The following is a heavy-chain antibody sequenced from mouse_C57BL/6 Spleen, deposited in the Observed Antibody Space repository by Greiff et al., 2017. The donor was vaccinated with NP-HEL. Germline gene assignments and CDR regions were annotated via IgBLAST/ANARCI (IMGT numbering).Heavy chain of an antibody. CDR3: ARKAVYYAMDY. CDR2: ISSGSSTI. J-gene: IGHJ4*01. CDR1: GFTFSDYG. Sequence: DVHLVESGGGLVKPGGSLKLSCAASGFTFSDYGMHWVRQAPEKGLEWVAYISSGSSTIYYADTVKGRFTISRDNAKNTLFLQMTSLRSEDTAMYYCARKAVYYAMDYWGQGTSVTVSS. V-gene: IGHV5-17*01. D-gene: IGHD3-3*01.